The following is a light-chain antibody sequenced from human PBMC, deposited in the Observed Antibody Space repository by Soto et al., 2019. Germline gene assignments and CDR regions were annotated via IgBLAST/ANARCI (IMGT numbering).Light chain of an antibody. J-gene: IGKJ1*01. CDR1: QSLLHSNGNIY. V-gene: IGKV2-28*01. Sequence: DIGLTQSPLSLPVTPGEPASISCRSSQSLLHSNGNIYLDWYLQKPGQSPQPLIYLSSIRVRGVPDRFSGSGSGTDFTLKITRVEGEDVGVYFCMQAIQAPRTFGLGTKVEIK. CDR3: MQAIQAPRT. CDR2: LSS.